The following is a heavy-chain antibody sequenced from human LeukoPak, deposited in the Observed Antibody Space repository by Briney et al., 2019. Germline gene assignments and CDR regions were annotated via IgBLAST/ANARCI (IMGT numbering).Heavy chain of an antibody. Sequence: GESLKISCKGSGYSFTSYWIGWVRQMPGRGLEWMGIIYPGDSDTRYSPSFQGQVTISADKSISTAYLQWSSLKASDTAMYYCASQGIQLWASFDYWGQGTLVTVSS. CDR1: GYSFTSYW. D-gene: IGHD5-18*01. CDR3: ASQGIQLWASFDY. V-gene: IGHV5-51*01. J-gene: IGHJ4*02. CDR2: IYPGDSDT.